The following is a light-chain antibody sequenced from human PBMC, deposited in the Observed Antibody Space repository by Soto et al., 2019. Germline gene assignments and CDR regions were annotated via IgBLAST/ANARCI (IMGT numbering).Light chain of an antibody. CDR1: SRDVGGYNY. J-gene: IGLJ2*01. CDR3: SSYTSSSTRV. CDR2: DVT. V-gene: IGLV2-14*01. Sequence: QSALTQPASVSGSPGQSITISCTGTSRDVGGYNYVSWYQQHPGKAPKLMIYDVTYRPSGVSNRFSGSKSGNTASLTISGLQAEDEADYYCSSYTSSSTRVLGGGTKLTVL.